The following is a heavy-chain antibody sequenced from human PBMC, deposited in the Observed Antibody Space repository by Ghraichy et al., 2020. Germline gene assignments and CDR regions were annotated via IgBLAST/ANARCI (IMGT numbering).Heavy chain of an antibody. CDR2: INPNSGGT. CDR1: GYTFTGYY. J-gene: IGHJ6*02. D-gene: IGHD3/OR15-3a*01. CDR3: ARSRGLGGKFYGMDV. Sequence: ASVKVSCKASGYTFTGYYMHWVRQAPGQGLEWMGWINPNSGGTNYAQKFQGRVTMTRDTSISTAYMELSRLRSDDTAVYYCARSRGLGGKFYGMDVWGQGTTVTVSS. V-gene: IGHV1-2*02.